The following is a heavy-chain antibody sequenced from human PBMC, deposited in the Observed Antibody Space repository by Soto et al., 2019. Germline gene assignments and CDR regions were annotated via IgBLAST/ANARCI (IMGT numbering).Heavy chain of an antibody. V-gene: IGHV4-4*07. D-gene: IGHD2-21*02. Sequence: SETLSLTCTVSGGSITRYYWSWVRQPAGKGLEWIGRIYASGTTNYNPSLKSRVTMSVDTSKTQISLKLTSVTAADTAVYYCARGPYCGDDCYFGYWGQGTLVTISS. CDR3: ARGPYCGDDCYFGY. CDR2: IYASGTT. J-gene: IGHJ4*03. CDR1: GGSITRYY.